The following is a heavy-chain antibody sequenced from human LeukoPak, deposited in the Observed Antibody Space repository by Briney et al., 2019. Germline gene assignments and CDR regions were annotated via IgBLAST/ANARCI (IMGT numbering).Heavy chain of an antibody. CDR2: IYHSGST. V-gene: IGHV4-38-2*01. D-gene: IGHD2-2*03. CDR1: GYSISSGYY. CDR3: ARGSGRMDIVVVPAATNWFDP. Sequence: SETLSLTCAVSGYSISSGYYWGWIRPPAGKGLEWIGSIYHSGSTYYNPSLKSRVTISVDTSKNQFSLKLSSVTAADTAVYYCARGSGRMDIVVVPAATNWFDPWGQGTLVTVSS. J-gene: IGHJ5*02.